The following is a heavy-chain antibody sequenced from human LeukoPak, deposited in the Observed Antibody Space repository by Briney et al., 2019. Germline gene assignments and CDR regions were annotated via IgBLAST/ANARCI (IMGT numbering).Heavy chain of an antibody. D-gene: IGHD2-21*01. CDR3: ARDRIAGFNY. CDR1: GFTFSSYS. V-gene: IGHV3-21*01. Sequence: GGALRLSCAASGFTFSSYSMNWVRQAPGKGLEWVSSISSSSSYIYYADSVKGRFTISRDNAKNSLYLQMNSLRAEDTAVYYCARDRIAGFNYWGQGTLVTVSS. J-gene: IGHJ4*02. CDR2: ISSSSSYI.